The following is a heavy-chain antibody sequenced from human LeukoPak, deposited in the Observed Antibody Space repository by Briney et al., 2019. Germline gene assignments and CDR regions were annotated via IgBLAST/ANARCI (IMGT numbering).Heavy chain of an antibody. J-gene: IGHJ5*02. CDR2: IGWNSASM. CDR1: GFIFDDYA. CDR3: ARDGGSSGWYLLKVGFDP. Sequence: GRSLRLSCAVSGFIFDDYAMHWVRQAPGKGLEWVSSIGWNSASMGYADSVKGRFTISRDNAKNSLYLQMNSLRAEDTAVYYCARDGGSSGWYLLKVGFDPWGQGTLVTVSS. V-gene: IGHV3-9*01. D-gene: IGHD6-19*01.